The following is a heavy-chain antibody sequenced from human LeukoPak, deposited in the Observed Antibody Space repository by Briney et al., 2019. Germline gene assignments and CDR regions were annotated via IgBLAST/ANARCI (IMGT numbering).Heavy chain of an antibody. CDR3: ARAPTYCSGGSCYYFDY. J-gene: IGHJ4*02. CDR2: ISYDGSNK. Sequence: GGSLRLSCAASGFTFSSYAMHWVRQAPGKGLEWVAVISYDGSNKYYADSVKGRFTISRDNSKNTLYLQMNSLRAEDTAVYYCARAPTYCSGGSCYYFDYWGQGTLVTVSS. V-gene: IGHV3-30-3*01. D-gene: IGHD2-15*01. CDR1: GFTFSSYA.